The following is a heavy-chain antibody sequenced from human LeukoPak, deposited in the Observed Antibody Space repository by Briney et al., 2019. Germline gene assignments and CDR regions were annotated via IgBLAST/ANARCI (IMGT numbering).Heavy chain of an antibody. Sequence: PGGSLRLSCAASGFPFSSYAMSWVRQAPGKGLEWVSAISGSGGSTYYADSVKGRFTISRDNSKNTLYLQMNSLRAEDTAVYYCAKDRGGAAAPVRWSNYWGQGTLVTVSS. CDR2: ISGSGGST. CDR3: AKDRGGAAAPVRWSNY. J-gene: IGHJ4*02. CDR1: GFPFSSYA. D-gene: IGHD6-13*01. V-gene: IGHV3-23*01.